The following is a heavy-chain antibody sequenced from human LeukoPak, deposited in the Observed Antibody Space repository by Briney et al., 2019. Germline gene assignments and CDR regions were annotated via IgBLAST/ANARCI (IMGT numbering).Heavy chain of an antibody. CDR2: ISGSGGST. D-gene: IGHD3-3*01. CDR1: GFTFSDYP. V-gene: IGHV3-23*01. Sequence: GRSLRLSCVASGFTFSDYPMHWVRQAPGKGLEWVSAISGSGGSTYYADSVKGRFTISRDNSKNTLYLQMNSLRAEDTAVYYCAKVSLRFLDFSREYNWFDPWGQGTLVTVSS. CDR3: AKVSLRFLDFSREYNWFDP. J-gene: IGHJ5*02.